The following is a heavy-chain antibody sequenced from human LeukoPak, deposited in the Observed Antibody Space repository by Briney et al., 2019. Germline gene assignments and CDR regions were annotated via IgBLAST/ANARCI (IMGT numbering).Heavy chain of an antibody. CDR3: ARVSYYDSLDY. CDR1: EYTFTGYY. J-gene: IGHJ4*02. CDR2: INPNSGGT. D-gene: IGHD3-22*01. Sequence: GASVKVSCKASEYTFTGYYMHWVRQAPGQGLEWMGRINPNSGGTNYAQKFQGRVTMTRDTSISTAYMELSRLRSDDTAVYYCARVSYYDSLDYWGQGTLVTVSS. V-gene: IGHV1-2*06.